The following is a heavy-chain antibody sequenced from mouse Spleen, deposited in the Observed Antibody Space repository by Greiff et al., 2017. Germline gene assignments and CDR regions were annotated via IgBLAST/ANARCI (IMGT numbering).Heavy chain of an antibody. J-gene: IGHJ4*01. CDR3: DYDERDAMDD. CDR2: ISTYYGDA. Sequence: VQLQQSGPALVRPGVSVKISCKGSGYTFPDYAMHWVTQRHANSLEWIVVISTYYGDASYTQKFKDKATMTVDKSSSTAYMELDRLTSEDSAVYYYDYDERDAMDDWGQGTSVTVSS. CDR1: GYTFPDYA. D-gene: IGHD2-4*01. V-gene: IGHV1-67*01.